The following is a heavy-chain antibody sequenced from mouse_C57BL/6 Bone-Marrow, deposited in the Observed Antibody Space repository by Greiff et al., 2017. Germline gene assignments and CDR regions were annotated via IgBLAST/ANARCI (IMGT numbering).Heavy chain of an antibody. CDR3: ARQGWSFAY. Sequence: EVMLVESGGGLVKPGGSLKLSCAASGFTFSSYTMSWVRQTPEKRLEWVATISGGGGNTYYPDSVKGRFTISRDNAKNTLYLQMSSLRSEDTALYYCARQGWSFAYWGQGTLVTVSA. D-gene: IGHD2-3*01. J-gene: IGHJ3*01. V-gene: IGHV5-9*01. CDR2: ISGGGGNT. CDR1: GFTFSSYT.